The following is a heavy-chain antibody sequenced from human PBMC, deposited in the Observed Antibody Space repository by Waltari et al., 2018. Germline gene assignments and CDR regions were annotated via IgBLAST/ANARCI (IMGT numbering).Heavy chain of an antibody. D-gene: IGHD6-13*01. V-gene: IGHV4-39*01. CDR3: ARGIWQQLAHFDS. J-gene: IGHJ4*02. CDR1: GTSVTNTNYF. CDR2: IYFTGST. Sequence: QLHLQLSGPGQVKPSETLSLTCAVSGTSVTNTNYFWGWIRQPPGKGLEWIGRIYFTGSTDYNPSLKSRVTISIDTSTNQFSLNLRSVTAADTAVYYCARGIWQQLAHFDSWGQGTLVTVSS.